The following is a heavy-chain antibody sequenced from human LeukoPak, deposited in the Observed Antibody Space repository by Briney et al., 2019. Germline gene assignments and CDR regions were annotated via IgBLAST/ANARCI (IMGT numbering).Heavy chain of an antibody. CDR3: ADFGSGSYIFDY. D-gene: IGHD3-10*01. CDR1: EFTFSTYA. J-gene: IGHJ4*02. CDR2: ISSAGDST. V-gene: IGHV3-23*01. Sequence: SGGSLRLSCVASEFTFSTYAMSWVRQAPGKGPEWVSGISSAGDSTFYADSVKGRFTISRDNSKNTLYLQMNYVRVEDTAICYCADFGSGSYIFDYWGQGTLVTVSS.